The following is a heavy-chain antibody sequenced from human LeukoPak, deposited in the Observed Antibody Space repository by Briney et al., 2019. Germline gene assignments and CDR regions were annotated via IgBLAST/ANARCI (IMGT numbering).Heavy chain of an antibody. CDR1: IGSFSVYY. V-gene: IGHV4-34*01. CDR3: AGFQLDCSSTSCYEDPPDY. J-gene: IGHJ4*02. D-gene: IGHD2-2*01. CDR2: LNHSGST. Sequence: KASQTLSLTCAVYIGSFSVYYWSWISPPPEKWMEWIGELNHSGSTNYYPSLKSRVTISVDTSKIQFSLKLSSVTAADTAVYYCAGFQLDCSSTSCYEDPPDYWGQGTLVTVSA.